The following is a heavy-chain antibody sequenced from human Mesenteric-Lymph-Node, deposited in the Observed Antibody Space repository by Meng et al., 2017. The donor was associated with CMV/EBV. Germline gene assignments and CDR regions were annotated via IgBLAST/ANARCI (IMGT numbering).Heavy chain of an antibody. V-gene: IGHV3-7*01. J-gene: IGHJ4*02. CDR3: ARTLQNGGDDY. Sequence: CAASGFIFSGYHLTWVRQAPGKGLEWVANINQAGSDKKYMESVRGRFTISRDDAKNSVYLEMSSLRAEDTAVYYCARTLQNGGDDYWGQGTLVTVSS. CDR2: INQAGSDK. D-gene: IGHD2-21*01. CDR1: GFIFSGYH.